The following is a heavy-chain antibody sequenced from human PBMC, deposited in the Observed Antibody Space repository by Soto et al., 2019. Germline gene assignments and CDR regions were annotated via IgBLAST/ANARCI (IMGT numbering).Heavy chain of an antibody. D-gene: IGHD4-17*01. Sequence: SVKVSCKASGGTFCSYTISWVRQAPGQGLEWMGRIIPILGIANYAQKFQGRVTITADKSTSTAYMELSSLRSEDTAVYYCAREALVYGDANGGFDYWGQGTLVTVSS. J-gene: IGHJ4*02. CDR2: IIPILGIA. V-gene: IGHV1-69*04. CDR1: GGTFCSYT. CDR3: AREALVYGDANGGFDY.